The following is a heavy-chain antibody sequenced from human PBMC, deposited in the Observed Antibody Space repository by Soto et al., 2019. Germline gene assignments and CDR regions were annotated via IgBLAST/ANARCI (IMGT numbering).Heavy chain of an antibody. J-gene: IGHJ4*01. CDR2: IRGGGGSQ. V-gene: IGHV3-30*02. CDR1: GFTFSSYG. D-gene: IGHD2-15*01. CDR3: AKARCSGNSCYVPDY. Sequence: GGSLRLSCAASGFTFSSYGMHWVRQAPGKGLEWVAFIRGGGGSQSYADSVQGRFTISRDNSRNTLSLQMNSLRAEDTAIYYCAKARCSGNSCYVPDYWGHGSLVTVSS.